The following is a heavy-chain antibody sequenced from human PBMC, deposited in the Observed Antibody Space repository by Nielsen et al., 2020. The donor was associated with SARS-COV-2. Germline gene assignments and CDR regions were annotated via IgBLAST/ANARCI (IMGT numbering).Heavy chain of an antibody. CDR3: ATGIGNYPDY. D-gene: IGHD1-7*01. J-gene: IGHJ4*02. CDR2: FDPEDGET. CDR1: GYTLTELS. Sequence: ASVKVSCKVSGYTLTELSMHWVRQAPGKGLEWMGGFDPEDGETIYAENLQGRVTMTEDTSTDTAYMELSSLRSEDTAVYYCATGIGNYPDYWGQGTLVTVSS. V-gene: IGHV1-24*01.